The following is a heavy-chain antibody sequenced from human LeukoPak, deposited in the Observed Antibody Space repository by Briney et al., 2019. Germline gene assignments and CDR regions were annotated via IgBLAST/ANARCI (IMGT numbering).Heavy chain of an antibody. CDR3: ARGLSVGVAFGDF. CDR1: GFTFSSYW. J-gene: IGHJ4*02. V-gene: IGHV3-74*01. D-gene: IGHD3-3*01. Sequence: PGRSLRLSCVASGFTFSSYWVHWVRQVPGKGLVWVSGINLDGSGTWYADSVKGRFTISRDNAKNTLYLQMNSLTAEDAAVYFCARGLSVGVAFGDFWGQGTLVTVSS. CDR2: INLDGSGT.